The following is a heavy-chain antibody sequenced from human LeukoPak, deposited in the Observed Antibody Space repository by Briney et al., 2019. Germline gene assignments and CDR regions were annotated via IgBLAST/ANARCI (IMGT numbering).Heavy chain of an antibody. CDR3: ARKRMQKQWLLIGSFDY. CDR1: GFIFSNYG. CDR2: ISYDGSNK. D-gene: IGHD6-19*01. J-gene: IGHJ4*02. Sequence: GGSLRLSCAASGFIFSNYGMHWVRQAPGKGLEWVAVISYDGSNKFYADSVKGRFTISRDNSKNTLYLQMNSLRAEDTALYYCARKRMQKQWLLIGSFDYWGQGTLVTVSS. V-gene: IGHV3-30*19.